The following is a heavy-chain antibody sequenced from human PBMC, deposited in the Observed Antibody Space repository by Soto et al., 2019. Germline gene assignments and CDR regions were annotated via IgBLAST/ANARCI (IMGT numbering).Heavy chain of an antibody. CDR3: ARETQDIVVAEDYSYGMDV. CDR2: IIPIFGTA. Sequence: SVKVSCKASGGTFSSYAISWVRQAPGQGLEWMGGIIPIFGTANYAQKFQGRVTITADESTSTAYMELSSLRSEDTAVYYCARETQDIVVAEDYSYGMDVWGKGTKVTVSS. CDR1: GGTFSSYA. D-gene: IGHD2-15*01. V-gene: IGHV1-69*13. J-gene: IGHJ6*04.